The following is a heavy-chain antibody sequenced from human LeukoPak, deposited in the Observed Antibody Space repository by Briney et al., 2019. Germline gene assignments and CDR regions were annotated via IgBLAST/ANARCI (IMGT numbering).Heavy chain of an antibody. V-gene: IGHV3-15*01. CDR2: IKGKTDGGTT. Sequence: GGSLRLSCATSGFTFSNACMSWVRQAPGKGLEWVGHIKGKTDGGTTDYAAPVQGRFTVSRDDSKNTLYLQMNSLKTEDTAVYYCTTGTWIQLWLADYWGQGTLVTVSS. CDR1: GFTFSNAC. CDR3: TTGTWIQLWLADY. J-gene: IGHJ4*02. D-gene: IGHD5-18*01.